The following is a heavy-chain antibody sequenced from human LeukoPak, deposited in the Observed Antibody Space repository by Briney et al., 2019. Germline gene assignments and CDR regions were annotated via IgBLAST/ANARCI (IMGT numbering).Heavy chain of an antibody. Sequence: GGSLRLSCADSGFSFSSNAMSWVRQAPGKGLEWVSTVSPSGGVTFYADAVKGRFTISRDSSKNTLYLQMNSLRAEDTAIYYCAKYCSAIGCYSGLDYWGQGTLVTVSS. CDR2: VSPSGGVT. J-gene: IGHJ4*02. V-gene: IGHV3-23*01. CDR1: GFSFSSNA. D-gene: IGHD2-15*01. CDR3: AKYCSAIGCYSGLDY.